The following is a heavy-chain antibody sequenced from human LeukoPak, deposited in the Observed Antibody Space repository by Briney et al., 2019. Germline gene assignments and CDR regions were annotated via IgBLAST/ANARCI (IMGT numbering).Heavy chain of an antibody. CDR3: APRGDTPY. CDR1: GFTFSSYA. V-gene: IGHV3-30*04. CDR2: ISYDGSNK. D-gene: IGHD2-2*02. Sequence: GGSLRLSCAASGFTFSSYAMHWVRQAPGKGLEWVAVISYDGSNKYYADSVKGRFTISRDNSKNTLYLQMNSLRAEDTAVYYCAPRGDTPYWGQGTLVTVSS. J-gene: IGHJ4*02.